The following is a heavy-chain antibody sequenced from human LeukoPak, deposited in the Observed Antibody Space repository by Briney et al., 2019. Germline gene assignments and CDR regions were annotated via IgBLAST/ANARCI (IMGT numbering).Heavy chain of an antibody. J-gene: IGHJ5*02. CDR3: AREGTGRWLKQSCFDP. Sequence: LETLSLTCTVSGGSISSSSYYWGWIRQPPGKGLEWIGSIYYSGSTYYNPSLKSRVTISVDTSKNQFSLKLSSVTAADTAVYYCAREGTGRWLKQSCFDPWGQGTLVTVSS. CDR1: GGSISSSSYY. V-gene: IGHV4-39*07. D-gene: IGHD5-24*01. CDR2: IYYSGST.